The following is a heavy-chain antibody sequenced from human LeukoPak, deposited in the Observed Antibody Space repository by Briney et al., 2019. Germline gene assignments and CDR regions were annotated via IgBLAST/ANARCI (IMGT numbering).Heavy chain of an antibody. CDR3: ARYYGDYAARTADWYFDL. J-gene: IGHJ2*01. D-gene: IGHD4-17*01. CDR1: GYTFTGYY. V-gene: IGHV1-2*02. CDR2: INPNSGDT. Sequence: GASVKVSCKASGYTFTGYYMHWVRQAPGQGLEWMGWINPNSGDTNFAQKFQGRVTMTRDTSISTAYMELSRLRSDDTAVYYCARYYGDYAARTADWYFDLWGRGTLVTVSS.